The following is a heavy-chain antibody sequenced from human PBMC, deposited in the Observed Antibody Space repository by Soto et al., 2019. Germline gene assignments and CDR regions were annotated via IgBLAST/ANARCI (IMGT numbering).Heavy chain of an antibody. D-gene: IGHD1-7*01. CDR3: ARVERAWNYYFDY. J-gene: IGHJ4*02. Sequence: SETLSLTCTVSGGSISSYYWSWIRQPPGKGLEWIGYIYYSGSTNYNPSLKSRVTISVDTSKNQFSLKLSSVTAADTAVYYCARVERAWNYYFDYWGQGTLVTVSS. CDR1: GGSISSYY. CDR2: IYYSGST. V-gene: IGHV4-59*01.